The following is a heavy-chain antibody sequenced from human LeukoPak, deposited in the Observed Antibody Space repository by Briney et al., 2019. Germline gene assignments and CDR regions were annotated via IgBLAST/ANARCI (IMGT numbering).Heavy chain of an antibody. CDR1: GFTFSSYG. CDR2: ISGSGGST. CDR3: AKERYCSGGNCYPDDN. V-gene: IGHV3-23*01. D-gene: IGHD2-15*01. Sequence: GGTLRLSCAASGFTFSSYGMSWVRRAPGKGLEWVSAISGSGGSTYYADSVKGRFTISRDNSKNTLYLQMSSLRVEDTAIYYCAKERYCSGGNCYPDDNWGQGTLVTVSS. J-gene: IGHJ4*02.